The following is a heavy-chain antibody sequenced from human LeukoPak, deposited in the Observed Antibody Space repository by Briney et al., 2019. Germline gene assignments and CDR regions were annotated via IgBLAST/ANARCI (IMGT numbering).Heavy chain of an antibody. D-gene: IGHD2-2*01. CDR2: INPNSGGT. CDR3: TRATSVVVPAADHYYYGMDV. CDR1: GSTFTVYY. V-gene: IGHV1-2*02. J-gene: IGHJ6*02. Sequence: GASVTVSCKASGSTFTVYYMHWVRQAPGPGLEWMGWINPNSGGTDYAQKFQGRVTMTRDTSLSTAYMELSRLRSDDTAVYYCTRATSVVVPAADHYYYGMDVWGQGTTVTVSS.